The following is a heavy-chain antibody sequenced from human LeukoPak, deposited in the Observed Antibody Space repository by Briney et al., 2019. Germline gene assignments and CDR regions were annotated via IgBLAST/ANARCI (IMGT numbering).Heavy chain of an antibody. J-gene: IGHJ6*03. CDR1: GFTFSNFG. CDR3: AKQGRDWLRDYYYYMDV. CDR2: ISDSGDST. Sequence: GGSLRLSCAASGFTFSNFGISWVRQAPGKGLEWVSAISDSGDSTYYADSVKGRSTVSRDNSKNTLYLRMNSLRAEDTAVYYCAKQGRDWLRDYYYYMDVWGKGTTVTISS. D-gene: IGHD3-9*01. V-gene: IGHV3-23*01.